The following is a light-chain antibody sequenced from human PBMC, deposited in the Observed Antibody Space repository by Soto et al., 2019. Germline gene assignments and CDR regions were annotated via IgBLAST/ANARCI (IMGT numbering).Light chain of an antibody. V-gene: IGKV1-12*01. CDR3: QQANSFPIT. CDR2: ATS. Sequence: DIQMTQSPSSVSSSVGDRVTITCRASQDISSWLAWYQQKPGKAPKLLIYATSSLQSGVPSRFSGSGSGTDFTLTISSLQPEDFATYYCQQANSFPITFGQGTRLEIK. CDR1: QDISSW. J-gene: IGKJ5*01.